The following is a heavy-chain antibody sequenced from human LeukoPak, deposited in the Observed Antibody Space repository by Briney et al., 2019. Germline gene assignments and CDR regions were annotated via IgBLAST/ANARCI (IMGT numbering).Heavy chain of an antibody. CDR1: GFTFSSYA. D-gene: IGHD4-23*01. J-gene: IGHJ4*02. Sequence: GGSLRLSCAASGFTFSSYAMSWVRQAPGKGLEWVAVISYDGSNKYYADSVKGRFTISRDNSKNTLYLQMNSLRAEDTAVYYCARDHGGNGPIDYWGQGTLVTVSS. CDR3: ARDHGGNGPIDY. CDR2: ISYDGSNK. V-gene: IGHV3-30-3*01.